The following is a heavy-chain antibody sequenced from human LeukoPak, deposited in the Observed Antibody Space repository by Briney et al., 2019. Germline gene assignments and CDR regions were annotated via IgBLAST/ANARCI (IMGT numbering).Heavy chain of an antibody. V-gene: IGHV5-51*01. CDR3: ARLSFPIFGVVHYYMDV. CDR1: GYSFTSYW. Sequence: GETLKISCKGSGYSFTSYWIGWVRQMPGKGLEWMGIIYPGDSDTRYSPSFQGQVTISADKSISTAYLQWSSLKASGTAMYYCARLSFPIFGVVHYYMDVWGKGTTVTVSS. CDR2: IYPGDSDT. J-gene: IGHJ6*03. D-gene: IGHD3-3*01.